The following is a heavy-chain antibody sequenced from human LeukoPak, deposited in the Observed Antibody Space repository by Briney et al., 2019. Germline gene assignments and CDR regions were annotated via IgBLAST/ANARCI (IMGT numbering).Heavy chain of an antibody. CDR3: ARGPRITIFGVVIIRGSYFDY. D-gene: IGHD3-3*01. J-gene: IGHJ4*02. CDR1: GGSFSGYY. V-gene: IGHV4-34*01. CDR2: INHSGST. Sequence: SETLSLTCAVYGGSFSGYYWRWLRQPPGKGLEWIGEINHSGSTNYNPSLKSRVAISVDTSKNQFSLKLSSVTAADTAVYYCARGPRITIFGVVIIRGSYFDYWGQGTLVTVSS.